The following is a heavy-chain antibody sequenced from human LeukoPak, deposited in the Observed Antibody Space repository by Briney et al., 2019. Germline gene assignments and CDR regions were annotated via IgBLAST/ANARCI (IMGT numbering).Heavy chain of an antibody. V-gene: IGHV3-48*04. Sequence: GGPVTLLCTPSRFTFSRYSNHCLPESTGKARVGGSYISSSSSSSSTIYYADSVKGRFSISRDNAKNSLYLQMNSLRAEDTAVYYCARDSPGDYYYYMGVWGKGTTITVSS. J-gene: IGHJ6*03. CDR3: ARDSPGDYYYYMGV. CDR2: ISSSSSSSSTI. CDR1: RFTFSRYS.